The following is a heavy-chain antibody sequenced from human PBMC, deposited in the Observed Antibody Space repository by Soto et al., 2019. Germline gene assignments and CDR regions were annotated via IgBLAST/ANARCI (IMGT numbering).Heavy chain of an antibody. CDR3: ASSLGYCSGGSCHPTGFEYNWFDP. CDR1: GGSISSGGYY. D-gene: IGHD2-15*01. CDR2: IYYSGST. Sequence: QVQLQESGPGLVKPSQTLSLTCTVSGGSISSGGYYWSWIRQHPGKGLEWIGYIYYSGSTYYNPSLKSRVTRSVDTSKNQFSLKLGSVTAADTAVYYCASSLGYCSGGSCHPTGFEYNWFDPWGQGTLVTVSS. J-gene: IGHJ5*02. V-gene: IGHV4-31*03.